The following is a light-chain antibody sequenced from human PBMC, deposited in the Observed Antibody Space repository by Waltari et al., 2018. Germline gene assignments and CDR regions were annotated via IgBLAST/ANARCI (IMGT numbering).Light chain of an antibody. CDR2: FNSDGSH. V-gene: IGLV4-69*01. Sequence: QLVLTQSPSASASLGASVKLTCTLSSGHSSNNIAWHQQQPEKGPSDLMKFNSDGSHGKGDGIPDRFSCSSSGAERYLPISSLQSEDEADYYCQTGGHGTWVFGGGTKLTVL. J-gene: IGLJ3*02. CDR3: QTGGHGTWV. CDR1: SGHSSNN.